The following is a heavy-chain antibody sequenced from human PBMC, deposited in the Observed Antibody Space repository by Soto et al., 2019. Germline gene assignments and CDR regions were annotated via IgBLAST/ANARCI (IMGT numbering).Heavy chain of an antibody. CDR3: ARDARDYDSSGPPGY. Sequence: SVKVSCKASGYTFTSYYMHWVRQAPGQGLEWMGRIIPILGIANYAQKFQGRVTITADKSTSTAYMELSSLRSEDTAVYYCARDARDYDSSGPPGYWGQGTLVTVSS. V-gene: IGHV1-69*04. CDR1: GYTFTSYY. CDR2: IIPILGIA. D-gene: IGHD3-22*01. J-gene: IGHJ4*02.